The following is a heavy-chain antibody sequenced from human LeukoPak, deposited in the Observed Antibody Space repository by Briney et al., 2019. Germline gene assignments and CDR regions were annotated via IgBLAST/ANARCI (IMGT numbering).Heavy chain of an antibody. D-gene: IGHD7-27*01. CDR3: ASNTGTVFDY. Sequence: SETLSLTCTVSGGSISSYYWSWIRQPAGKGLEWIGRIYTSGSTNYNPSLKSRVTMSVDMSKHQFSLTLTSVTAADTAVYYCASNTGTVFDYWGQGALVTVSS. CDR2: IYTSGST. J-gene: IGHJ4*02. V-gene: IGHV4-4*07. CDR1: GGSISSYY.